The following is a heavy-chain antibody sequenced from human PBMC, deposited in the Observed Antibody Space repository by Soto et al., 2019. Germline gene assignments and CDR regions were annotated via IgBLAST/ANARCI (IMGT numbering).Heavy chain of an antibody. CDR1: GFTFSSYG. Sequence: GGSLRLSCAASGFTFSSYGMHWVRQAPGKGLEWVAVISYDGSNKYYADSVKGRFTISRDNSKNTLYLQMNSLRAEDTAVYYCAKDASTIFGVAYYYYMDVWGKGTTVTVSS. D-gene: IGHD3-3*01. CDR2: ISYDGSNK. CDR3: AKDASTIFGVAYYYYMDV. V-gene: IGHV3-30*18. J-gene: IGHJ6*03.